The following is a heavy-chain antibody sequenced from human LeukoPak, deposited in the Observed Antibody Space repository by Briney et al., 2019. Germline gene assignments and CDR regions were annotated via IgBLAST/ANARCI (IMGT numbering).Heavy chain of an antibody. CDR2: ISGSGGST. CDR1: GFTFSSYA. D-gene: IGHD6-19*01. J-gene: IGHJ4*02. CDR3: ARAVADFDY. Sequence: PGGSLRLSCAASGFTFSSYAMNWVRQAPGKGLEWVSGISGSGGSTYYADSVKGRFTISRDTSKNTLYLQMNSLRAEDTAVYYCARAVADFDYWGQGTLVTVSS. V-gene: IGHV3-23*01.